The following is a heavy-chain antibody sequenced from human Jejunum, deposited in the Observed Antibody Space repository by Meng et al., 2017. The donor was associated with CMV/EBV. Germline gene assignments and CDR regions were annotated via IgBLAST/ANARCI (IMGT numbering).Heavy chain of an antibody. CDR1: SSYC. D-gene: IGHD3-10*01. V-gene: IGHV4-39*07. J-gene: IGHJ5*01. Sequence: SSYCWGWIRQPPGKGLEWIGTTYYTGNLVCPGTTFYSPSLKSRITMSIARSKNQFSLRLGSVTAADTAVYYCARGGLVRGVLSWFDSWGQGALVTVSS. CDR3: ARGGLVRGVLSWFDS. CDR2: TYYTGNLVCPGTT.